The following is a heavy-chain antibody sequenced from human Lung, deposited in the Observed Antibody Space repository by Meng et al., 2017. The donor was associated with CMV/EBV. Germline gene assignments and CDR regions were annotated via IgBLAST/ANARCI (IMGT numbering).Heavy chain of an antibody. CDR1: GYTFTSYD. V-gene: IGHV1-8*01. Sequence: QVQLGQAGAEVKKPGASVKVSCKASGYTFTSYDINWVRQGTGQGLEWMGWMNPNSGTTGYAQKFQGRVTMTRNISKSTAYMDLSSLRSEDTAGYYCATGVADFEYWGQGTLVTVSS. J-gene: IGHJ4*02. CDR2: MNPNSGTT. D-gene: IGHD6-19*01. CDR3: ATGVADFEY.